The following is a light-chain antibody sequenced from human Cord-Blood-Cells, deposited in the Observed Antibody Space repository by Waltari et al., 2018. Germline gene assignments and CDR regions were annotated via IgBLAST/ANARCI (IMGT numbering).Light chain of an antibody. J-gene: IGLJ2*01. CDR1: SSDFGGYNY. CDR2: DVS. CDR3: CSYAGSYTVV. Sequence: QSALTQPRSVSGSPGQSVTISCTGTSSDFGGYNYVLWYQPHPGKAPKLMIYDVSKRPSGVPDRFSGSKSGNTASLTISGLQAEDEADYYCCSYAGSYTVVFGGGTKLTVL. V-gene: IGLV2-11*01.